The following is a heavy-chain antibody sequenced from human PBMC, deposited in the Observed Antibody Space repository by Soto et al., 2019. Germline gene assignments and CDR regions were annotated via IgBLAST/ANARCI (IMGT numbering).Heavy chain of an antibody. V-gene: IGHV4-59*01. CDR1: GGSISSYY. CDR2: IYYSGST. D-gene: IGHD3-3*01. Sequence: SETLSLTCTVSGGSISSYYWSWIRQPPGKGLEWIGYIYYSGSTNYNPSLKSRVTISVDTSKNQFSLKLSSVTAADTAVYYCARGEVGHNYDFWSGYKPRAFDIWGQGTMVTVS. CDR3: ARGEVGHNYDFWSGYKPRAFDI. J-gene: IGHJ3*02.